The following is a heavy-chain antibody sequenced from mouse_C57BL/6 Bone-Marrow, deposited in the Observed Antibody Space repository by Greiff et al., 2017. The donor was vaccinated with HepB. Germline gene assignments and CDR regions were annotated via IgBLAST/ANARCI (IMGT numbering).Heavy chain of an antibody. Sequence: QVQLQQPGAELVMPGASVKLSCKASGYTFTSYWMHWVKQRPGQGLEWIGEIDPSDSYTNYNQKFKGKSTLTVDKSSSTAYMQLSSLTSEDSAVYYCANYYDGGSTGFAYWGQGTLVTVSA. CDR3: ANYYDGGSTGFAY. V-gene: IGHV1-69*01. J-gene: IGHJ3*01. CDR2: IDPSDSYT. CDR1: GYTFTSYW. D-gene: IGHD1-1*02.